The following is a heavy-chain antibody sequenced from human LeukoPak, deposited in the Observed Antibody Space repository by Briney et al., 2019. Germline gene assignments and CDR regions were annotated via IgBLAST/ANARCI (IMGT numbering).Heavy chain of an antibody. Sequence: SVKVSCEASGGTFSSYAISWVRQAPGQGLEWMGGIIPIFGTANYAQKFQGRVTITADESTSTAYMELSSLRSEDTAVYYCARGDRDSGYDGSFDYWGQGTLVTVSS. CDR1: GGTFSSYA. CDR3: ARGDRDSGYDGSFDY. V-gene: IGHV1-69*13. J-gene: IGHJ4*02. CDR2: IIPIFGTA. D-gene: IGHD5-12*01.